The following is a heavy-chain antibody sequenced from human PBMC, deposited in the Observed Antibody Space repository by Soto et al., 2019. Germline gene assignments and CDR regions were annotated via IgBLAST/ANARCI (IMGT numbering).Heavy chain of an antibody. CDR1: GFTFSSYG. J-gene: IGHJ5*02. CDR2: ISYDGSNK. Sequence: QVQLVESGGGVVQPGRSLRLSCAASGFTFSSYGMHWVRQAPGKGLEWVAVISYDGSNKYYADSVKGRFTISRDNSKNTLYLQMNSLRAEDTAVYYCAKSRVPLLWFNTWFDPWGQGTLVTVSS. CDR3: AKSRVPLLWFNTWFDP. V-gene: IGHV3-30*18. D-gene: IGHD3-10*01.